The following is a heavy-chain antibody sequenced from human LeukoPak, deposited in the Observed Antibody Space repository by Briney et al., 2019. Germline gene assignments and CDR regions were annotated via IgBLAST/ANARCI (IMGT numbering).Heavy chain of an antibody. J-gene: IGHJ4*02. Sequence: GGSLRLSCAASGFTFSSYWMHWVRQAPGKGLVWVSRINSDGSSTTYVDSVKGRFTISRDNAKNTLYLQMNSLRAEDTAVYYCVRQSGYSYGPDFDFWGQGTLVTVSS. D-gene: IGHD5-18*01. CDR1: GFTFSSYW. V-gene: IGHV3-74*01. CDR3: VRQSGYSYGPDFDF. CDR2: INSDGSST.